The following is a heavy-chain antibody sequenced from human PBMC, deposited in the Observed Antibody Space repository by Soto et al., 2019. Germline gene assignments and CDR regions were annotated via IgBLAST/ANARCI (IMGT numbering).Heavy chain of an antibody. Sequence: QVQLVESGGGVVQPGRSLRLSCAASGFTFSSYGMHWVRQAPGKGLEWVAVISYDGSNKYYADSVKGRFTISRDNAKNSLYLQMNSLRAEDTAVYYCARAARPTYYYGMDVWGQGTTVTVSS. V-gene: IGHV3-30*03. CDR1: GFTFSSYG. J-gene: IGHJ6*02. D-gene: IGHD6-6*01. CDR3: ARAARPTYYYGMDV. CDR2: ISYDGSNK.